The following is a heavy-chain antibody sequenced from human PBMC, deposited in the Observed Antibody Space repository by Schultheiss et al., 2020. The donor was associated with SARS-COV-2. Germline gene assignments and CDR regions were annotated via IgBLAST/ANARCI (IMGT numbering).Heavy chain of an antibody. CDR1: GYTFTGYY. D-gene: IGHD2-21*01. V-gene: IGHV1-2*02. CDR2: INPNSGGT. J-gene: IGHJ4*02. Sequence: ASVKVSCKASGYTFTGYYMHWVRQAPGQGLEWMGWINPNSGGTNYAQKFQGRVTMTRDTSISTAYMELSRLRSDDTAVYYCARDSYCGGDCYVFDYWGQGTLVTVSS. CDR3: ARDSYCGGDCYVFDY.